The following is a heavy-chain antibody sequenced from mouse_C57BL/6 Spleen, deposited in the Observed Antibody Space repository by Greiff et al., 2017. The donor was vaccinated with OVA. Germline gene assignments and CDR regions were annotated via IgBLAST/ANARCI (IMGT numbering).Heavy chain of an antibody. J-gene: IGHJ4*01. CDR1: GYSFTGYY. D-gene: IGHD1-1*01. CDR3: ARKNYGFYYAMDY. CDR2: INPSTGGT. Sequence: EVQLQQSGAELVKPGASVKISCKASGYSFTGYYMNWVKQSPEKSLEWIGEINPSTGGTTYNKKFKGKATLTVDKSSSTAYMQLKSLTSEDSAVYYCARKNYGFYYAMDYWAQGTSVPVPS. V-gene: IGHV1-42*01.